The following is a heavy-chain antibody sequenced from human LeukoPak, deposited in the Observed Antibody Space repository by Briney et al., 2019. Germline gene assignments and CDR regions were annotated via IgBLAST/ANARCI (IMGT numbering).Heavy chain of an antibody. CDR1: GFTFSSSA. Sequence: GGSLRLSCAASGFTFSSSAMSWVSQAPGKGLQWVSVISGSGESTYYADSVKGRFTISRDNSKNTLYLQMNRLRAEDTAVYYCAKAPVYASANRAYFDYWGQGTLVTVSS. CDR2: ISGSGEST. CDR3: AKAPVYASANRAYFDY. D-gene: IGHD5/OR15-5a*01. J-gene: IGHJ4*02. V-gene: IGHV3-23*01.